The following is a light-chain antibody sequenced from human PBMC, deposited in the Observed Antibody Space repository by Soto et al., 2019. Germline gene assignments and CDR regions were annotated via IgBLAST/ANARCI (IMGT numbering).Light chain of an antibody. CDR1: QDINKN. CDR2: DAS. J-gene: IGKJ5*01. CDR3: QQYESLPLT. Sequence: DIPLTQSPSSLSASVGDRVTITCQASQDINKNLIWYQQKPGKAPKLLIYDASDLETGVPSRFSGSASGTGFTFTISSLQPEDFATYYCQQYESLPLTFGQGRRPEIK. V-gene: IGKV1-33*01.